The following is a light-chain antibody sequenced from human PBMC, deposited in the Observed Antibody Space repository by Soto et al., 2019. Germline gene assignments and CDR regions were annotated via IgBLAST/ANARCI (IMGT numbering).Light chain of an antibody. Sequence: EIVLTQSPATLSLSPGERATLSCRASQSVSSYLAWYQQKPGQAPRLLIYDASNRATGIPARFSGSGSGTDSTLTIGSLETEDLAVYDDQPRSEWPPFTFGPGTKVDIK. V-gene: IGKV3-11*01. CDR1: QSVSSY. J-gene: IGKJ3*01. CDR2: DAS. CDR3: QPRSEWPPFT.